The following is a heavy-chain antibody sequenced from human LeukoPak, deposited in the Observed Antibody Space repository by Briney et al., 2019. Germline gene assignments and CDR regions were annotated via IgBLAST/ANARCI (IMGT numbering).Heavy chain of an antibody. D-gene: IGHD2-15*01. CDR1: GGSFSGYY. Sequence: PSETLSLTCAVYGGSFSGYYWSWIRQPPGKGLEWIGEMNHSGSTNYNPSLKSRVTISVDTSKNQFSLKLSSVTVADTAVYYCASGYCSGGSCYPDDAFDIWGQGTMVTVSS. J-gene: IGHJ3*02. V-gene: IGHV4-34*01. CDR3: ASGYCSGGSCYPDDAFDI. CDR2: MNHSGST.